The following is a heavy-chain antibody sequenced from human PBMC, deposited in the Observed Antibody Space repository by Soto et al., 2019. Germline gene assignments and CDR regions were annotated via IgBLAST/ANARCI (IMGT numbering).Heavy chain of an antibody. CDR3: ARDVGVDCDGLFDS. J-gene: IGHJ4*02. CDR2: IRGDGGQT. Sequence: XGSLRFSCTASGVTLTSYGMSWVRQVPGKGLESVSTIRGDGGQTHYTDSVQGRFSISRDKSKNTVYLQMHSLRAEDTGMYFCARDVGVDCDGLFDSWGRGSQVTVSS. CDR1: GVTLTSYG. V-gene: IGHV3-23*01. D-gene: IGHD2-21*02.